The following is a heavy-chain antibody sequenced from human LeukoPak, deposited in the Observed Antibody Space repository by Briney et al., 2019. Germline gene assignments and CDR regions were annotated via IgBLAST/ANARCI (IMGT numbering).Heavy chain of an antibody. Sequence: LSETLSLTCAVSGDSFSSNYWWNWVRQSPGKGLEWIGEIYHSGTTNYNPSLKSRVSISLDKSKNQLTLKVNSVTAADTAVYYCARDRGGLTYGKDIWGQGTTVTVSS. CDR3: ARDRGGLTYGKDI. V-gene: IGHV4-4*02. D-gene: IGHD2-15*01. CDR1: GDSFSSNYW. J-gene: IGHJ6*02. CDR2: IYHSGTT.